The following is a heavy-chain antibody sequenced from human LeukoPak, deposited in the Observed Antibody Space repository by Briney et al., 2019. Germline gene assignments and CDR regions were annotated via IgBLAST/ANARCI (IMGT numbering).Heavy chain of an antibody. D-gene: IGHD3-10*01. Sequence: GGSLRLSCAASGFTFSSYAMSWVRQAPGKGLEWVSAISGSGGSTYYADSVKGRFTISRDNSENTLYLQMNSLRAEDTAVYYCAKDLHGSGSYYNNYFDYWGQGTLVTVSS. V-gene: IGHV3-23*01. J-gene: IGHJ4*02. CDR1: GFTFSSYA. CDR3: AKDLHGSGSYYNNYFDY. CDR2: ISGSGGST.